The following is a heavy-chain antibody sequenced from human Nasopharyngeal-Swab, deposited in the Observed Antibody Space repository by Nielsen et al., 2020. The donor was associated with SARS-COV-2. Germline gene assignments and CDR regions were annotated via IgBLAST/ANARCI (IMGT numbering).Heavy chain of an antibody. J-gene: IGHJ2*01. CDR2: TYSGGSR. CDR3: ARSRLPGVFSVTASWYFDL. D-gene: IGHD2-21*02. Sequence: WIRQSPAKGLEWVSVTYSGGSRHYADSVKGRFNISRDNSKNALYLQMNSLRAEDTAVYYCARSRLPGVFSVTASWYFDLWGRGTLVTVSS. V-gene: IGHV3-53*01.